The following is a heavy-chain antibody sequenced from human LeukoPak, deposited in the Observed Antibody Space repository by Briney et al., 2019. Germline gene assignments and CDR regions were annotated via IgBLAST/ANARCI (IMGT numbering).Heavy chain of an antibody. J-gene: IGHJ6*02. CDR3: AKDPSDYYGMDV. D-gene: IGHD3-10*01. CDR1: GFTLSSYG. Sequence: GGSLRLSCAASGFTLSSYGMHWVRPAAGKGLEWVAFIRYDGSNKYYADSVKGRFTISRDNSKNTLYLQMNSLRAEDTAVYYCAKDPSDYYGMDVWGQGTTVTVSS. V-gene: IGHV3-30*02. CDR2: IRYDGSNK.